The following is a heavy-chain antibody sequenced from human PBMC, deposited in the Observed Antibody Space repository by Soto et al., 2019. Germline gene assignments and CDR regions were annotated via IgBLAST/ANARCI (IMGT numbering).Heavy chain of an antibody. Sequence: PSETLSVTCGFSVDSISSSKWWDWFRQTPGNGLEWIGKIDHNGVANYNPSLEGRVTISKDISKNQISLKVTSVTAADSAVYYCARMNRDYYYYGMDVWGQGAPVTVSS. V-gene: IGHV4-4*02. CDR1: VDSISSSKW. CDR2: IDHNGVA. J-gene: IGHJ6*01. CDR3: ARMNRDYYYYGMDV.